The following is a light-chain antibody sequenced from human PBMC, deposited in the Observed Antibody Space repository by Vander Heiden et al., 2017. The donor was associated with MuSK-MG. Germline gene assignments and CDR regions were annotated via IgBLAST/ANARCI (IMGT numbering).Light chain of an antibody. J-gene: IGLJ3*02. CDR1: SANLGTNY. CDR2: RDD. CDR3: AAWDDTLRTWV. V-gene: IGLV1-47*01. Sequence: SVLTQPPSASATPGQRVTISCSGRSANLGTNYVYWYQQRPGTAPKLLIYRDDQRPSGVPDRFSASKSGTSASLAISGLGSEDESDYHCAAWDDTLRTWVFGGGTKLTVL.